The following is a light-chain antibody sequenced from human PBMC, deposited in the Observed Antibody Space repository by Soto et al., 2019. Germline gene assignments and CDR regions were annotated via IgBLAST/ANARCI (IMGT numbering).Light chain of an antibody. Sequence: QSVLTQPPSVSEAPRQRATISCSGSSSNIGNNAVNWYQQLPGQAPKIVIYYDDLLTSGVSDRFSGSKSGISASLAISDLQSDDEADYYCAAWDDSLNAYVFGPGTKLTVL. CDR1: SSNIGNNA. CDR2: YDD. V-gene: IGLV1-36*01. CDR3: AAWDDSLNAYV. J-gene: IGLJ1*01.